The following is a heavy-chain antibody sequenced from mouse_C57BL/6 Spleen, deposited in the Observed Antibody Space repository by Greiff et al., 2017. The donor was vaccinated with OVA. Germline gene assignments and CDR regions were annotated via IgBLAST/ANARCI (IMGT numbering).Heavy chain of an antibody. J-gene: IGHJ1*03. D-gene: IGHD1-1*01. CDR2: IDPENGDT. CDR3: TPITTVVWYFDV. V-gene: IGHV14-4*01. CDR1: GFNIKDDY. Sequence: EVKLVESGAELVRPGASVKLSCTASGFNIKDDYMHWVKQRPEQGLEWIGWIDPENGDTEYASKFQGKATITADTSSNTAYLQLSSLTSEDTAVYYCTPITTVVWYFDVWGTGTTVTVSS.